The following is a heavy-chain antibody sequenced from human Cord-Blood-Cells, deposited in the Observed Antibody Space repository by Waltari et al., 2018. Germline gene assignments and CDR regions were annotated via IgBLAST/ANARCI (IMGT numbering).Heavy chain of an antibody. J-gene: IGHJ6*02. Sequence: QVQLQESGPGLVKPSETLSLTCTVSGGSISSHSWSWIRQPPGKGLGWIGYIYYSGSTHYNPSLKSRVTISVDTSKNQFSLKLSSVTAADTAVYYCARDSRYSRKGSYGMDVWGQGTTVTVSS. CDR2: IYYSGST. V-gene: IGHV4-59*11. D-gene: IGHD1-1*01. CDR3: ARDSRYSRKGSYGMDV. CDR1: GGSISSHS.